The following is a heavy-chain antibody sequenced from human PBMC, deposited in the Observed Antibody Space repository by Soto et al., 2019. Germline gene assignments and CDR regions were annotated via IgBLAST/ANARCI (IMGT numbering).Heavy chain of an antibody. CDR1: GYTFTSYD. Sequence: QVQLVQSGAEVKKPGASVKVSCKTSGYTFTSYDIHWVRQASGQGPEWMGWMNPNSGNTVYAQKFQGRIIMTRNNSMRTAYMELSSLRSEETAVYYCARTRFGAVAGTWGQGTLVTVSS. CDR2: MNPNSGNT. D-gene: IGHD6-19*01. V-gene: IGHV1-8*01. J-gene: IGHJ5*02. CDR3: ARTRFGAVAGT.